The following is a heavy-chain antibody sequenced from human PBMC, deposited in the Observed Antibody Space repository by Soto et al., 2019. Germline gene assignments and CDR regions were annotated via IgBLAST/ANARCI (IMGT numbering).Heavy chain of an antibody. CDR3: ARGTTLAIFDYGMDV. Sequence: QVQLVESGGGVVQPGRSLRLSCAASGFTFTSYARHWVRQAPGKGLEWVAVISNDGSNYYYADSVRGWFTISRDNTKNTLFLQMSSLRGEDSGVYYCARGTTLAIFDYGMDVWGQGTTVTVSS. CDR2: ISNDGSNY. CDR1: GFTFTSYA. V-gene: IGHV3-30-3*01. D-gene: IGHD3-3*01. J-gene: IGHJ6*02.